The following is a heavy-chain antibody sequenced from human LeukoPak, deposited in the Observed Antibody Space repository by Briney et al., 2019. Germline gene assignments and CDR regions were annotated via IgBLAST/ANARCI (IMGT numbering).Heavy chain of an antibody. V-gene: IGHV4-39*01. J-gene: IGHJ6*04. CDR1: GGSISSNTNS. CDR3: ARIGYCTNGVCYQMDV. CDR2: IYYGGSP. D-gene: IGHD2-8*01. Sequence: SETLSLTCNVSGGSISSNTNSWGWAWIRQRPEKGLEWIGSIYYGGSPYYTSSLKSRVTISVDTSKNQFSLKLSSVTAADTAVYYCARIGYCTNGVCYQMDVWGKGTTVTVSS.